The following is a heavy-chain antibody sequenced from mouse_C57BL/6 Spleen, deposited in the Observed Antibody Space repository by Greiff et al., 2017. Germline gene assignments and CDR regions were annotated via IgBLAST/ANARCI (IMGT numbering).Heavy chain of an antibody. Sequence: VQLQQSGAELVKPGASVKMSCKASGYTFTSYWITWVKQRPGQGLEWIGDIYPGSGSTNYNEKFKSKATLTVDTSSSTAYMQLSSLTSEDSAVYYCARGYYGSREDWYFDVWGTGTTVTVSS. V-gene: IGHV1-55*01. CDR3: ARGYYGSREDWYFDV. J-gene: IGHJ1*03. CDR1: GYTFTSYW. D-gene: IGHD1-1*01. CDR2: IYPGSGST.